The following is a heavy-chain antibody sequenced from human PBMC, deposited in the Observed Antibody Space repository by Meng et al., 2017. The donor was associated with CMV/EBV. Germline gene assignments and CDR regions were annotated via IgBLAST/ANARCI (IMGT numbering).Heavy chain of an antibody. Sequence: ASVKVSCKASGYTFTSYGISWVRQAPGQGLEWMGWISAYNGNTNYAQKLQGRVTMTTDTSTSTAYMELRSLRSDDTAGYYCARDGVSIVGATTVDYWGQGTLVTVSS. CDR2: ISAYNGNT. CDR1: GYTFTSYG. J-gene: IGHJ4*02. CDR3: ARDGVSIVGATTVDY. V-gene: IGHV1-18*01. D-gene: IGHD1-26*01.